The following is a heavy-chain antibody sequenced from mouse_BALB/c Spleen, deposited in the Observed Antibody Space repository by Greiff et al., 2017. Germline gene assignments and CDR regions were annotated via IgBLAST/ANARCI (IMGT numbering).Heavy chain of an antibody. CDR1: GYTFTSYT. V-gene: IGHV1-4*02. Sequence: VQLQQSAAELARPGASVKMSCKASGYTFTSYTMHWVKQRPGQGLEWIGYINPSSGYTEYNQKFKDKTTLTADKSSSTAYMQLSSLTSEDSAVYYCARGVADYFDYWGQGTTLTVSA. CDR3: ARGVADYFDY. CDR2: INPSSGYT. J-gene: IGHJ2*01.